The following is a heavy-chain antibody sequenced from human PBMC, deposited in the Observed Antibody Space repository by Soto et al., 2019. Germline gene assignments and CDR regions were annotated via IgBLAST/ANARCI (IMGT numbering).Heavy chain of an antibody. Sequence: QVQLQESGPGLVKPSQTLSLTCTVSGGSISSGGYYWSWIRQHPGKGLEWIGYIYYSGSTYYNPSLKSRVTISVDTSKNQFSLKLSSVTAADTAVYYCARDLFRYCSSTSCPPEIPDAFDIWGQGTMVTVSS. CDR2: IYYSGST. J-gene: IGHJ3*02. V-gene: IGHV4-31*03. CDR1: GGSISSGGYY. CDR3: ARDLFRYCSSTSCPPEIPDAFDI. D-gene: IGHD2-2*01.